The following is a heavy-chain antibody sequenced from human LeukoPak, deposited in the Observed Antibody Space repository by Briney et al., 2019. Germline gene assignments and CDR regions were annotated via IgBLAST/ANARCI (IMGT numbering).Heavy chain of an antibody. D-gene: IGHD2-2*02. Sequence: GESLKIYRKGSGYSFTSYWIGWVRQTPGKGLEWRGIIYPGDSAARYRPSFHGQVTISAAKSISTAYLQWSSLKASDTAMYYCSRQGCTTTSCHTIESWGQGTLVTVSP. CDR2: IYPGDSAA. J-gene: IGHJ4*02. V-gene: IGHV5-51*01. CDR1: GYSFTSYW. CDR3: SRQGCTTTSCHTIES.